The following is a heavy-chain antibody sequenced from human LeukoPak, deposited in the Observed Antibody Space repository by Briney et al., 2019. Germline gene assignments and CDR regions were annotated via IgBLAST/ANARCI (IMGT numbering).Heavy chain of an antibody. Sequence: GESLKISCKGSGYTFNGFWIAWVRQMPGKGLEWMGIIYPSDSDTKYRPSVQGQVTISADRSINTAYLQWSSLKASDTAMYYCARRQVVGYCSGGSCYPTFDYWGQGTLVTVSS. D-gene: IGHD2-15*01. V-gene: IGHV5-51*01. J-gene: IGHJ4*02. CDR1: GYTFNGFW. CDR3: ARRQVVGYCSGGSCYPTFDY. CDR2: IYPSDSDT.